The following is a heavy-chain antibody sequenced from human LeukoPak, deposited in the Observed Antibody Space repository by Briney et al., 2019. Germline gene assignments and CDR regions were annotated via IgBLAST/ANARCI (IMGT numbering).Heavy chain of an antibody. CDR2: VWFNENNK. CDR1: GFIFSNFG. D-gene: IGHD1-26*01. CDR3: ARSIAGGGHFDY. Sequence: GGSLRLSCAASGFIFSNFGMHWVRQAPGKGLEWVAVVWFNENNKYYGDSVKGRFTISRDNSKNTLYLQMNGLRAEDTAVYYCARSIAGGGHFDYWGQGTLVTVSS. J-gene: IGHJ4*02. V-gene: IGHV3-33*01.